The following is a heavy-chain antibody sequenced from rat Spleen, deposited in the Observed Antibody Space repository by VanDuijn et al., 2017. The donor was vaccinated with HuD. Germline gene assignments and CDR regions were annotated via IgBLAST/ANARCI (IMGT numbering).Heavy chain of an antibody. CDR2: ISYGDSSGHSAT. CDR3: ARHNSRYGVMDA. CDR1: GFTFSNYG. D-gene: IGHD4-3*01. J-gene: IGHJ4*01. V-gene: IGHV5-29*01. Sequence: EVQLVESNGGLVQPGRSLKLSCAASGFTFSNYGMAWVRQAPTKGLEWVATISYGDSSGHSATYYRDSVKGRFTISRDIAKSTLYLQMDKLRYEETATYFCARHNSRYGVMDAWGQGASVTVSS.